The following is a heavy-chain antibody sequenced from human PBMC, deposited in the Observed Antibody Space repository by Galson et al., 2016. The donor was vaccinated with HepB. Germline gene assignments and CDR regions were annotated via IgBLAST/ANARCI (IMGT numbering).Heavy chain of an antibody. V-gene: IGHV1-18*01. CDR2: ISAYNGNT. CDR1: GYTFTSYG. D-gene: IGHD3-9*01. CDR3: AREPRLDYDLLTGNDY. Sequence: SVKVSCKASGYTFTSYGISWVRQAPGQGLEWMGWISAYNGNTNYAQKVQGRVAMTTDTTTSTPYMELRSLRYDDTAVYYCAREPRLDYDLLTGNDYWGQGTLVTVSS. J-gene: IGHJ4*02.